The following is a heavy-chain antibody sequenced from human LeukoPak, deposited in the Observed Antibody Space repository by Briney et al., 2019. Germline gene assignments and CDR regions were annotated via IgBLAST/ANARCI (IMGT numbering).Heavy chain of an antibody. CDR1: DGSISTGRYY. V-gene: IGHV4-39*07. D-gene: IGHD6-13*01. J-gene: IGHJ4*02. CDR2: IYYSGST. CDR3: ARDAVAAAGTDY. Sequence: SETLSLTCTVSDGSISTGRYYWGWIRQPPGKGLEWIGSIYYSGSTYYNPSLKSRVTISVDTSKNQFSLKLSSVTAADTAVYYCARDAVAAAGTDYWGQGTLVTVSS.